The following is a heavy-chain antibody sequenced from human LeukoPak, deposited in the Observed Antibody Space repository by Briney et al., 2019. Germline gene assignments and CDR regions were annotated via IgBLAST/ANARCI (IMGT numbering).Heavy chain of an antibody. V-gene: IGHV4-59*11. J-gene: IGHJ6*02. D-gene: IGHD3-10*01. CDR3: ASSLITMVRGVSYYYGLDV. Sequence: PSEALSLTCTVYGGSITNHYWSCIRQPPGKGLEWIGYIYYKGNPNANPPIKSRVTILVGRSRNQFSLTLTSVTAADTAVYYCASSLITMVRGVSYYYGLDVWGQGTTVTVSS. CDR2: IYYKGNP. CDR1: GGSITNHY.